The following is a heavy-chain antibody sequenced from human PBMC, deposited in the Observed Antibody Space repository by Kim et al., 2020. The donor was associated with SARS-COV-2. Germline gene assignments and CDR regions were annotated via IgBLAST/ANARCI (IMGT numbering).Heavy chain of an antibody. CDR3: ARDTSSSSCTY. V-gene: IGHV1-46*01. D-gene: IGHD6-13*01. J-gene: IGHJ4*02. Sequence: TSYAQKFQSRVTMTRDTSTSTVYMELSSLRSEDTAVYYCARDTSSSSCTYWGQGTLVTVSS. CDR2: T.